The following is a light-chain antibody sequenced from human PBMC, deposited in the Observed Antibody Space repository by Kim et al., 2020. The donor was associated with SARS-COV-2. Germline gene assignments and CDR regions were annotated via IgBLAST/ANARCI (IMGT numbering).Light chain of an antibody. Sequence: SYELTQSPSVSVSPGQTASISCSGDKLGNKYACWYQQRPGQSPLLVIYQDTKRPSGIPERFSGSNSGNTATLTISGTQAMDEADYYCQTWDSSTWVFGGGTQLTVL. CDR3: QTWDSSTWV. V-gene: IGLV3-1*01. CDR1: KLGNKY. J-gene: IGLJ3*02. CDR2: QDT.